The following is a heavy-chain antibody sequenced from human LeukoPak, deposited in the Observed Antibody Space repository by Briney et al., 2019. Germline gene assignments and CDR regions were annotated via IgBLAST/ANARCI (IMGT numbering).Heavy chain of an antibody. D-gene: IGHD6-13*01. V-gene: IGHV4-61*08. CDR2: IYYSGST. J-gene: IGHJ5*02. Sequence: SQTLSLTCTVSGGSISSGDYYWSWIRQPPGKGLEWIGYIYYSGSTNYNPSLKSRVTISVDTSKNQFSLKLSSVTAADTAVYYCARDHQPPPRRQQLSQPHWFDPWGQGTLVTVSS. CDR3: ARDHQPPPRRQQLSQPHWFDP. CDR1: GGSISSGDYY.